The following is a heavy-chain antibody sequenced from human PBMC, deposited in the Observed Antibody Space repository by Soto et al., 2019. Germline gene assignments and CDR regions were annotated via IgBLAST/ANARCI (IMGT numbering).Heavy chain of an antibody. D-gene: IGHD3-10*01. CDR3: ARDHITMVRGAHDAFDI. CDR2: ISAYNGNT. CDR1: GYTLTSYG. J-gene: IGHJ3*02. Sequence: SVKISCKASGYTLTSYGISWVRQAPGQGLEWMGWISAYNGNTNYAQKLQGRVTMTTDTSTSTAYMELRSLRSDDTAVYYCARDHITMVRGAHDAFDIWGQGTMVTVSS. V-gene: IGHV1-18*01.